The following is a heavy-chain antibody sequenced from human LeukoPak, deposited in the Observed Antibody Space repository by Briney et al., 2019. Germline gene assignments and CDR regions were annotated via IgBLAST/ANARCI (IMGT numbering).Heavy chain of an antibody. CDR1: GYTFTGYY. J-gene: IGHJ4*02. CDR2: INPNSGGT. D-gene: IGHD6-13*01. V-gene: IGHV1-2*06. Sequence: ASVKVSCKASGYTFTGYYMHWVRQAPGQGLEWMGRINPNSGGTNYAQKFQGRVTMTRDTSISTAYMELSSLRSDDTAVFYCARRIAAAGHFDYWGQGTLVTVSS. CDR3: ARRIAAAGHFDY.